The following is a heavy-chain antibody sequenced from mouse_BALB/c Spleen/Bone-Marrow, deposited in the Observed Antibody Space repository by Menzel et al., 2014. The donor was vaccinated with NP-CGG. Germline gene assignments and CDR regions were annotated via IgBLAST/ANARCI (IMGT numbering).Heavy chain of an antibody. CDR1: GFKIKDTY. Sequence: VTLKESGAELVKPGASVKLSCTASGFKIKDTYMHWVRQRPEQGLEWIGRIDPANGDTRYDPKFRGKATITADTSSSTAYLQLSSLTSEDTAVYCCARYRLGTYFDYWGQGTTLTVSS. J-gene: IGHJ2*01. CDR3: ARYRLGTYFDY. CDR2: IDPANGDT. V-gene: IGHV14-3*02. D-gene: IGHD2-14*01.